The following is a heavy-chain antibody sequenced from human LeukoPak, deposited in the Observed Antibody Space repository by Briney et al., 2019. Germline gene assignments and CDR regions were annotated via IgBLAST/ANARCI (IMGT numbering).Heavy chain of an antibody. D-gene: IGHD3-9*01. CDR2: INHSGST. CDR3: ARGLYDILTGYYPNWFDP. CDR1: GGSFSGYY. J-gene: IGHJ5*02. V-gene: IGHV4-34*01. Sequence: SETLSLTCAVYGGSFSGYYWSWIRQPPGKGLEWIGEINHSGSTNYNPSLKSRVTISVDTSKDQFSLKLSSVTAADTAVYYCARGLYDILTGYYPNWFDPWGQGTLVTVSS.